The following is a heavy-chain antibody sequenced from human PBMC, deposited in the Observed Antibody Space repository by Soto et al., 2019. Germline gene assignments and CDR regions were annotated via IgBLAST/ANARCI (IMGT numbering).Heavy chain of an antibody. J-gene: IGHJ5*02. D-gene: IGHD3-22*01. CDR1: GYTFTGYF. CDR3: ARDLSYYDSSGSPYNWFDP. Sequence: APVKVSCQASGYTFTGYFMHWVRQAPGQGLEWMGWINPNSGGTNYAQKFQGWVTMTRDTSISTAYMELSRLRSDDTAVYYCARDLSYYDSSGSPYNWFDPWGQGTLVTVSS. V-gene: IGHV1-2*04. CDR2: INPNSGGT.